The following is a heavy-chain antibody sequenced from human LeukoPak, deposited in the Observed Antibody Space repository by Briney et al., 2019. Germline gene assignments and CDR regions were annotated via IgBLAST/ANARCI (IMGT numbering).Heavy chain of an antibody. CDR3: ARDGRYYYDSSGYYYGWVY. Sequence: ASVKVSCKASGGTFSSYAISWVRQAPGQGLEWMGGIIPIFGTANYAQKLQGRVTITTDESTSTAYMELSSLRSEDTAVYYCARDGRYYYDSSGYYYGWVYWGQGTLVTVSS. CDR2: IIPIFGTA. CDR1: GGTFSSYA. D-gene: IGHD3-22*01. V-gene: IGHV1-69*05. J-gene: IGHJ4*02.